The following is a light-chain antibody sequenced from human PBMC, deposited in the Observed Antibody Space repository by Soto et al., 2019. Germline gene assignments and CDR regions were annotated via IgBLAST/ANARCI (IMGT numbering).Light chain of an antibody. CDR1: GSDIGAYNY. J-gene: IGLJ1*01. CDR2: GVT. Sequence: QSVLTQPASVSGSPGQSITISCTGSGSDIGAYNYVSWYQQHPGKAPKLLIHGVTRRPSGVSSRFSASKSAYTASLTISGLQAEDEANYYCSSFTTSYFYVFGPGTKFTVL. CDR3: SSFTTSYFYV. V-gene: IGLV2-14*01.